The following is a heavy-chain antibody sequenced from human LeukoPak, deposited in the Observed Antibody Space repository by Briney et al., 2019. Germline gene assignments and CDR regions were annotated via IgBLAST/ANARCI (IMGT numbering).Heavy chain of an antibody. Sequence: GASVKVSCKASGYTFTSYYMHWVRQAPGQGLEWMGIINPSGGTTNYAQKFQGRVTMTRDTSTSTVCMELSSLRSADTAVYYCARVVADSSGWETLDYWGQGTLVTVSS. V-gene: IGHV1-46*01. D-gene: IGHD6-19*01. CDR2: INPSGGTT. J-gene: IGHJ4*02. CDR3: ARVVADSSGWETLDY. CDR1: GYTFTSYY.